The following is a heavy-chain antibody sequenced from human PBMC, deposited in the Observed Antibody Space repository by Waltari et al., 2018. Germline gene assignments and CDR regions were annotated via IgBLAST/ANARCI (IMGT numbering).Heavy chain of an antibody. J-gene: IGHJ4*02. CDR2: ISYDGMIK. Sequence: QVQLVESGGGVVQPGRSLRLSCAASGFTFSSYGMHWVRQAPGKGRGGVAVISYDGMIKCDAESVRGRFTISRDNSRNTLYRQMNSLGAEDTAVYYCAKVGLSYYDSSGYFDYWGQGTLVTVSS. D-gene: IGHD3-22*01. CDR3: AKVGLSYYDSSGYFDY. V-gene: IGHV3-30*18. CDR1: GFTFSSYG.